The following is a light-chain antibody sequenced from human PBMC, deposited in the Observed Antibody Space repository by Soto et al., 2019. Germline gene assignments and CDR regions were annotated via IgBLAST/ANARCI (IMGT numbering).Light chain of an antibody. CDR1: SSNIGNNY. J-gene: IGLJ2*01. CDR2: DNN. V-gene: IGLV1-51*01. CDR3: GTWDSSLSAVV. Sequence: QSVLMQPPSVSAAPGQKVTISCSGSSSNIGNNYVSWYQQLPETAPKLLIYDNNKRPSGIPDRFSGSKSGTSATLGITGLQTGDEADYYCGTWDSSLSAVVFGGGTKVTVL.